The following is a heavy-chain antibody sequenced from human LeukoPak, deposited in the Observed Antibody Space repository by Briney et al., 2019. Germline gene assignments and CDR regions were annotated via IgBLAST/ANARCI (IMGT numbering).Heavy chain of an antibody. V-gene: IGHV3-48*01. CDR3: AKGSQYNILTGFIVGAMDDFDH. CDR1: GFTFSSYE. CDR2: ISSSSSTI. D-gene: IGHD3-9*01. Sequence: GGSLRLSCAASGFTFSSYEMNWVRQAPGKGLGWVSYISSSSSTIYYADSVKGRFTISRDNSKNTLYLQMNSLRAEDTAVYYCAKGSQYNILTGFIVGAMDDFDHWGQGTLVTVSS. J-gene: IGHJ4*02.